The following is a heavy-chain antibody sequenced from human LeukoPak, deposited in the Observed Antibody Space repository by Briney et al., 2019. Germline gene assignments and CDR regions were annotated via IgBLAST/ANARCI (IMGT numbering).Heavy chain of an antibody. CDR2: INPNSGGT. CDR1: GYTFTGYY. Sequence: ASVKVSCKASGYTFTGYYVHWVRQAPGQGLEWMGWINPNSGGTNYAQKFQGWVTMTRDTSISTAYMELSRLRSDDTAVYYCARGPLHIAAAGTLGYWGQGTLVTVSS. V-gene: IGHV1-2*04. CDR3: ARGPLHIAAAGTLGY. J-gene: IGHJ4*02. D-gene: IGHD6-13*01.